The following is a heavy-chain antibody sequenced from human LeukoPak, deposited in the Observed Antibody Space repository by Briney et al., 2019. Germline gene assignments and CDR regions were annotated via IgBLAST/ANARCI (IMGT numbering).Heavy chain of an antibody. V-gene: IGHV3-30-3*01. Sequence: PGGSLRLSCAAPGSTFNSFVMHWVRQAPGKGLEWVALVPSLAGSNKQYAESVQGRFTISRDNSKNTLYLEMNSLRLEDTAIYYCAREGDSSGHAGAFDMWGQGTMVTVSS. CDR1: GSTFNSFV. J-gene: IGHJ3*02. CDR2: VPSLAGSNK. CDR3: AREGDSSGHAGAFDM. D-gene: IGHD3-22*01.